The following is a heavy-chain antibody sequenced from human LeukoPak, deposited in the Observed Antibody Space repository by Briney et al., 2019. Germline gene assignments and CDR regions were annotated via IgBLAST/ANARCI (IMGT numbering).Heavy chain of an antibody. CDR3: ARHPYYDFWSGYARGNWFDP. J-gene: IGHJ5*02. CDR2: INHSGST. V-gene: IGHV4-34*01. D-gene: IGHD3-3*01. Sequence: SETLSLTCAVYGGSFSGYYWSWIRQPPGKGLEWIGEINHSGSTNYNPSLKSRVTISVDTSKNQFSLKLSSVTAADTAVYYCARHPYYDFWSGYARGNWFDPWGQGTLVTVSS. CDR1: GGSFSGYY.